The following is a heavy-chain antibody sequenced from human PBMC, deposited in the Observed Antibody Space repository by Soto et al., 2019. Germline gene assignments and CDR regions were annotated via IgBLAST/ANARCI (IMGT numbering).Heavy chain of an antibody. J-gene: IGHJ6*03. D-gene: IGHD2-2*01. V-gene: IGHV5-51*01. Sequence: GESLKISCKGSGYSFTSYWIGWVRQMPGKGLEWMGIIYPGDSDTRYSPSFQGQVTISADNSISTAYLQWSSLKASDTAMYYCARVSGNYCSSTSCYDYYYYYYMDVWGKGTTVTVSS. CDR2: IYPGDSDT. CDR1: GYSFTSYW. CDR3: ARVSGNYCSSTSCYDYYYYYYMDV.